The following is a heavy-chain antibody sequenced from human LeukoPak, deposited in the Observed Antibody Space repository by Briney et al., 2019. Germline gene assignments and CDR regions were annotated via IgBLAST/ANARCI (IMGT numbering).Heavy chain of an antibody. J-gene: IGHJ4*02. Sequence: GRSLRLSCAASGFTFDDYAMHWVRQAPGKGLEWVSGISWNSGSIGYADSVKGRFTISRDNAKNSLYLQMSSLRAEDTALYYCAKDGGVGQDIVASYYFDYWGQGTLVTVSS. V-gene: IGHV3-9*01. CDR2: ISWNSGSI. CDR1: GFTFDDYA. D-gene: IGHD5-12*01. CDR3: AKDGGVGQDIVASYYFDY.